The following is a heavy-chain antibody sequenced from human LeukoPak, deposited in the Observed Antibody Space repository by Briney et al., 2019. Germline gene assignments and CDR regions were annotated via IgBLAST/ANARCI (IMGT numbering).Heavy chain of an antibody. CDR1: GGSISSYY. V-gene: IGHV4-59*08. D-gene: IGHD6-19*01. CDR2: IYYSGST. J-gene: IGHJ4*02. CDR3: ARPEYSSGWYVY. Sequence: SETLSLTCTVSGGSISSYYWSWIRQPPGKGLEWMGYIYYSGSTNYNPSLKSRVTISVDTSKNQFSLKLSSVTAADTAVYYCARPEYSSGWYVYWGQGTLVTVSS.